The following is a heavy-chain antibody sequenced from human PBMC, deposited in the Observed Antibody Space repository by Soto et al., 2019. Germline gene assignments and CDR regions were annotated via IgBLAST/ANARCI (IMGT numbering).Heavy chain of an antibody. V-gene: IGHV3-23*01. CDR3: AKLGELGELPPYYYYYMDV. CDR2: ISGSGGST. Sequence: GGSLRLSCAASGFTFSSYAMSWVRQAPGKGLEWVSAISGSGGSTYYADSVMGRFTISRDNSKNTLYLQMNSLRAEDTAVYYCAKLGELGELPPYYYYYMDVWGKGTTVTVSS. CDR1: GFTFSSYA. D-gene: IGHD1-7*01. J-gene: IGHJ6*03.